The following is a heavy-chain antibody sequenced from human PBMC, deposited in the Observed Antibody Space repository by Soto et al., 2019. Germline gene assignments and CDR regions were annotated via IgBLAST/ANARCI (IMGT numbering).Heavy chain of an antibody. J-gene: IGHJ3*02. CDR3: ARDDILTGYGAFDI. D-gene: IGHD3-9*01. CDR2: INSISTYI. Sequence: EVQLVESGGGLVKPGGSLRLSCAASGFTFRSYSMNWVRQAPGKGLEWVSSINSISTYIYYADSVKGRFTISRDNAKNSLYLQMNSLRAEDTAVYYCARDDILTGYGAFDIWGQGTIVTVSS. CDR1: GFTFRSYS. V-gene: IGHV3-21*01.